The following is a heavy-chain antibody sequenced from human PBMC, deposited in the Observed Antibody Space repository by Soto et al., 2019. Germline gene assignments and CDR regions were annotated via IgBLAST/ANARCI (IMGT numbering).Heavy chain of an antibody. D-gene: IGHD5-12*01. CDR3: SMSLPGRGYSVGYLCS. V-gene: IGHV3-74*01. CDR1: GFTFSSYW. CDR2: VNGDGSST. Sequence: GGSLRLSCAASGFTFSSYWMHWVRQAPGKGLVWVSRVNGDGSSTNYADSVKGRFTISRDNAKNTLYLQMNSLRAEDAAVYYCSMSLPGRGYSVGYLCSWGQGTLVTVSS. J-gene: IGHJ5*02.